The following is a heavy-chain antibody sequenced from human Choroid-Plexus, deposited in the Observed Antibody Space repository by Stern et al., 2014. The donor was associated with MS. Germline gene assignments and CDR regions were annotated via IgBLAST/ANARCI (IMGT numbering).Heavy chain of an antibody. CDR3: AKDRQYLTYFFDH. D-gene: IGHD2/OR15-2a*01. J-gene: IGHJ5*02. CDR2: VSHDGSYK. Sequence: DQLVESGGGVVQPGRPLRLSCVASGFTFGSCAMHWVRQAPGKGLEWVGGVSHDGSYKYYADSVKGRFTISRDNSQNTLYMQMSSLRPEDTAVYYCAKDRQYLTYFFDHWDQGSLVTVSS. V-gene: IGHV3-30*18. CDR1: GFTFGSCA.